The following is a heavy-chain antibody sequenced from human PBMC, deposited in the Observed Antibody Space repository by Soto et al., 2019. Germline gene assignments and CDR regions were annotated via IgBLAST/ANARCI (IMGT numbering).Heavy chain of an antibody. CDR2: IVPIFGIA. CDR1: GGTFSSYA. J-gene: IGHJ5*02. Sequence: QVQLVQSGAEVKKPGSSVKVSCKESGGTFSSYAIAWVLQAPGEGLEWMGGIVPIFGIANYAQKFQGRVAITADEATNTAYMELSSLRSDDTAVYYCAKAAQTRYNWNDLGNWFDPWGQGTLVIVSS. D-gene: IGHD1-1*01. CDR3: AKAAQTRYNWNDLGNWFDP. V-gene: IGHV1-69*01.